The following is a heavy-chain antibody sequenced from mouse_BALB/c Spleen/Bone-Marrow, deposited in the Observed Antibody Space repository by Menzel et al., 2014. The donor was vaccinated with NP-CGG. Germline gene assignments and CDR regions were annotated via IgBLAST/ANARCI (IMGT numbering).Heavy chain of an antibody. CDR3: ARDPVYDNYDAMDY. D-gene: IGHD2-3*01. CDR2: IWAGGST. J-gene: IGHJ4*01. Sequence: QVQLKDSGPGLVAPSQSLSITCTVSGFSLTSYGVHWVRRPPGKGLEWLGVIWAGGSTNYNSALMSRLSISKDNSKSQVFLKMNSLQTDDTAMYYCARDPVYDNYDAMDYWGQGTSVTVSS. V-gene: IGHV2-9*02. CDR1: GFSLTSYG.